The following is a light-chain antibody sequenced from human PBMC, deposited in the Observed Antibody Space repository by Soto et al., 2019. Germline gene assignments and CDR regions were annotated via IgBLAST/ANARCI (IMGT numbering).Light chain of an antibody. Sequence: QSVLTQPASVSGSPGQSITISCTGTSIDVGSYNLVSWYQQHPGKAPKLMIYEVSKRPSGVSTRFSSSKSGNTASLTISGLQAEDEADYYCCSYAGSSTDVVFGGGTQLTVL. CDR1: SIDVGSYNL. CDR2: EVS. J-gene: IGLJ2*01. V-gene: IGLV2-23*02. CDR3: CSYAGSSTDVV.